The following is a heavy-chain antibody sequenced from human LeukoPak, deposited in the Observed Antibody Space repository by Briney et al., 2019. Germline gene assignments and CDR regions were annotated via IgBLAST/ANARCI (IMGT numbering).Heavy chain of an antibody. D-gene: IGHD3-9*01. J-gene: IGHJ3*02. V-gene: IGHV4-59*11. CDR1: GGSISSHY. CDR2: IYYSGST. Sequence: SETLSLTCTVSGGSISSHYWSWIRQPPGKGLEWIGYIYYSGSTSYNPSLKSRVTISVDMSKNQFSLKLSSVTAADTAVYYCARSSTLLRYFDWLQKDDAFDIWGQGTMVTVSS. CDR3: ARSSTLLRYFDWLQKDDAFDI.